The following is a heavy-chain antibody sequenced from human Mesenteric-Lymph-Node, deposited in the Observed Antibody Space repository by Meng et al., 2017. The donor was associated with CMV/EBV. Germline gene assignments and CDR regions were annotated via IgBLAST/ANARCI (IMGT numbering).Heavy chain of an antibody. CDR3: ARGGATYGGVSGEFDY. J-gene: IGHJ4*02. D-gene: IGHD2-8*02. CDR2: IYHSGTT. V-gene: IGHV4-38-2*02. CDR1: GYSISSGYY. Sequence: GSLRLSCTVSGYSISSGYYWGWIRQPPGKGLEWIASIYHSGTTYYNPSPKSRVTISVDTSKNQFFLNLSSVTAADTALYFCARGGATYGGVSGEFDYWGQGTLVTVSS.